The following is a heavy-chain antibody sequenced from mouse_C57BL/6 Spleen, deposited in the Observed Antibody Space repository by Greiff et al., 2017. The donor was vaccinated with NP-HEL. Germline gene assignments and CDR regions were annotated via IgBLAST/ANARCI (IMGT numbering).Heavy chain of an antibody. CDR2: IDPETGGT. V-gene: IGHV1-15*01. CDR1: GYTFTDYE. CDR3: TREGMLTALDY. D-gene: IGHD2-2*01. Sequence: VQVVESGAELVRPGASVTLSCKASGYTFTDYEMHWVKQTPVHGLEWIGAIDPETGGTAYNQKFKGKAILTADKSSSTAYMELRSLTSEDSAVYYCTREGMLTALDYWGQGTTLTVSS. J-gene: IGHJ2*01.